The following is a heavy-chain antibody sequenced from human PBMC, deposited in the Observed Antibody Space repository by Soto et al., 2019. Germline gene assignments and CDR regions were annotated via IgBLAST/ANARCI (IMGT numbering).Heavy chain of an antibody. V-gene: IGHV4-4*07. CDR3: ARGQRFSDSFDP. J-gene: IGHJ5*02. D-gene: IGHD3-3*01. Sequence: LPETLSLTCTVSGGAISGYYWTWVRQPAGKGLEWIGRIYSSGGTKYNPSLKSRVDMSLDMSKNQFSLRLSSVTAADTAVYYCARGQRFSDSFDPWGQGTLVTVS. CDR1: GGAISGYY. CDR2: IYSSGGT.